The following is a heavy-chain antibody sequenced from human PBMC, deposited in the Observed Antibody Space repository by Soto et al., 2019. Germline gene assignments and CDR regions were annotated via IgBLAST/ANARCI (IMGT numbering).Heavy chain of an antibody. CDR3: AKVIAVAGKGYYYYGMDV. J-gene: IGHJ6*02. Sequence: PGGSLRLSCAASGFTFSSYGMHWVRQAPGKGLEWVAVISYDGSNKYYADSVKGRFTISRDNSKNTLYLQMNSLRAEDTAVYYCAKVIAVAGKGYYYYGMDVWGQGTTVTVSS. V-gene: IGHV3-30*18. D-gene: IGHD6-19*01. CDR1: GFTFSSYG. CDR2: ISYDGSNK.